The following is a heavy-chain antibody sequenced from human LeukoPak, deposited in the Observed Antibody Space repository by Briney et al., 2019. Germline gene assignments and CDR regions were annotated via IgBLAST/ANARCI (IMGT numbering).Heavy chain of an antibody. D-gene: IGHD3-9*01. CDR1: GGSVSSGSYY. V-gene: IGHV4-61*01. CDR3: ARGDRYYDILTGYYRGGLDGY. J-gene: IGHJ4*02. Sequence: SETLSLTCTVSGGSVSSGSYYWSWIPQPPGKGLEWIGYIYYSGSTNYNPSLKSRVTISVDTSKNQFSLKLSSVTAADTAVYYCARGDRYYDILTGYYRGGLDGYWGQGTLVTVSS. CDR2: IYYSGST.